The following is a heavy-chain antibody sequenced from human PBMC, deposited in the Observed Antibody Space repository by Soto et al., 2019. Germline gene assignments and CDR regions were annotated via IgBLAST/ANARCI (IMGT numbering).Heavy chain of an antibody. D-gene: IGHD2-15*01. Sequence: PSETLSLTCTVSGGSISGYYWSWIRQTPGKGLEWIGYIFYRGNTLYNPSLQSRVTISVDTSQNQFALRLSSVTAADTAVYYCTRHAIIPKLQYGMDVWGQGASVTVSS. CDR1: GGSISGYY. CDR3: TRHAIIPKLQYGMDV. J-gene: IGHJ6*02. CDR2: IFYRGNT. V-gene: IGHV4-59*01.